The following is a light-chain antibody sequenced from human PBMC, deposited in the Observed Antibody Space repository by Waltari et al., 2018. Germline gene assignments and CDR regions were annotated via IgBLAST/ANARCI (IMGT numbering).Light chain of an antibody. CDR1: QCVSRY. Sequence: EIVLTQSPGTLSLSPGESATLSCRASQCVSRYLAWYQQKPGQAPRPLIYDGSSRATGIPDRFSGSGSGTDFSLTISRLEPEDFAVYYCQKYGSLPATFGQGTKVEIK. V-gene: IGKV3-20*01. CDR2: DGS. J-gene: IGKJ1*01. CDR3: QKYGSLPAT.